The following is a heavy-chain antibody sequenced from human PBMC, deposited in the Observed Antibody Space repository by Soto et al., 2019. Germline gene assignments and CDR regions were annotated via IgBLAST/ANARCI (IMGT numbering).Heavy chain of an antibody. CDR3: ARVESGYDYYYYYYMDL. CDR1: GFTVSTYY. D-gene: IGHD5-12*01. V-gene: IGHV3-66*01. Sequence: EVQLVESGGGLVQPGGSLRLSCAASGFTVSTYYMTWVRQAPGMGLEWVSVIYTGGTTYYADSVKGRFTIRRDNSKNTLYLQMHSLSAEDTAVYYCARVESGYDYYYYYYMDLWGKGTTVTVSS. CDR2: IYTGGTT. J-gene: IGHJ6*03.